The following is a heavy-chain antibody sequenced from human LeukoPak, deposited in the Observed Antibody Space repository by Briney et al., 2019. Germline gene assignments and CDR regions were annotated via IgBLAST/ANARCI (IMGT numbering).Heavy chain of an antibody. Sequence: ASVRVSCKASGGTFSSYAISWVRQAPGQGLEWMGGIIPIFGTANYAQKFQGRVTITTDESTSTAYMELSSLRSEDTAVYYCARELLAVGDSSGYPFDYWGQGTLVTVSS. CDR1: GGTFSSYA. CDR3: ARELLAVGDSSGYPFDY. CDR2: IIPIFGTA. D-gene: IGHD3-22*01. J-gene: IGHJ4*02. V-gene: IGHV1-69*05.